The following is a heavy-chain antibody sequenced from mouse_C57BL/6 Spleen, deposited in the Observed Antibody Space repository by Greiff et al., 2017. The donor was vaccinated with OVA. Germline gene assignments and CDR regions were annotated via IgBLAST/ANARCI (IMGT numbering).Heavy chain of an antibody. CDR2: IRNKANGYTT. D-gene: IGHD4-1*01. Sequence: EVQLVESGGGLVQPGGSLSLSCAASGFTFTDYYMSWVRQPPGKALEWLGFIRNKANGYTTEYSASVKGRFTISRDNSQSILYLQMNALRAEDSATYYCARCPWDYFDYWGQGTTLTVSS. V-gene: IGHV7-3*01. CDR3: ARCPWDYFDY. J-gene: IGHJ2*01. CDR1: GFTFTDYY.